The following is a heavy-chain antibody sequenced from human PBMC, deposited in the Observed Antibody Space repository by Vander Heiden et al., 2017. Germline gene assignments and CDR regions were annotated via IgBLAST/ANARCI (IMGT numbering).Heavy chain of an antibody. D-gene: IGHD7-27*01. J-gene: IGHJ4*02. CDR2: IRTSGGST. V-gene: IGHV3-23*01. CDR3: AKDKNWGFSDY. Sequence: EVQLLESGGTLVQPGGSLRLSCVASGFTFSRYAMRWVRQAPGKGLEWVSGIRTSGGSTYYADSVKGRFTISRDNSKNTLYMQMNSLRAEDTAVYYCAKDKNWGFSDYWGQGTLVTVSS. CDR1: GFTFSRYA.